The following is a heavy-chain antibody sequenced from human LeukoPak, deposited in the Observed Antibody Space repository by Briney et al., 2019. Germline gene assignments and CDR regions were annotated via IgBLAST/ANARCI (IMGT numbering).Heavy chain of an antibody. CDR3: ARVGESMVRGFIPFDY. V-gene: IGHV4-4*02. CDR1: GGSISSTNW. Sequence: SETLSLTCAVSGGSISSTNWWSWVRQPPGKGLEWIGSIYQSGTTYYNLSLKSRVTISVDTSKNQFSLKLISVTAADTAVYYCARVGESMVRGFIPFDYWGQGTLVTVSS. CDR2: IYQSGTT. D-gene: IGHD3-10*01. J-gene: IGHJ4*02.